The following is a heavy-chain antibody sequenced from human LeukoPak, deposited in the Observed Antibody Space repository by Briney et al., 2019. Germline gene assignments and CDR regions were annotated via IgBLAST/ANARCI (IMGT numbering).Heavy chain of an antibody. CDR2: IKQDGSEK. Sequence: GGSLRLSCAASGFTFSSYAMSWVRQAPGKGLEWVANIKQDGSEKYYVDSVRGRFTISRDNAKNSLYLQMNSLRAEDTAVYYCARYDFWSGYTDYYYYYMDVWGKGTTVTVSS. D-gene: IGHD3-3*01. J-gene: IGHJ6*03. CDR3: ARYDFWSGYTDYYYYYMDV. CDR1: GFTFSSYA. V-gene: IGHV3-7*01.